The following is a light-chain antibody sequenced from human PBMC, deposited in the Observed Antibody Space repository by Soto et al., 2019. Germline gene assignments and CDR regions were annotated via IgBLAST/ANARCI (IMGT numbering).Light chain of an antibody. CDR2: GNS. CDR3: QSYDSSLSGYV. J-gene: IGLJ1*01. CDR1: SSNIGAGYD. Sequence: QSVLTQPPSVWGPGQRVTISCTGSSSNIGAGYDVHWYQQLPGTAPKLLIYGNSNRPSGVPDRFSGSKSGTSASLAITGLQAEDEADYYCQSYDSSLSGYVFGTGTKLTVL. V-gene: IGLV1-40*01.